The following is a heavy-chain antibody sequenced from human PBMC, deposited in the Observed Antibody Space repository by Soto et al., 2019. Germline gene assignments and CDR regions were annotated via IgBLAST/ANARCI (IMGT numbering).Heavy chain of an antibody. D-gene: IGHD3-22*01. CDR1: GLTFSSYS. V-gene: IGHV3-21*01. J-gene: IGHJ4*02. CDR2: ISSSSSYI. Sequence: GGSLRLSCAASGLTFSSYSMNWVRQAPGKGLEWVSSISSSSSYIYYADSVKGRFTISRDNAKNSLYLQMNSLRAEDTAVYYCARDQGYYDSSGYHPSFDYWGQGTLVTVSS. CDR3: ARDQGYYDSSGYHPSFDY.